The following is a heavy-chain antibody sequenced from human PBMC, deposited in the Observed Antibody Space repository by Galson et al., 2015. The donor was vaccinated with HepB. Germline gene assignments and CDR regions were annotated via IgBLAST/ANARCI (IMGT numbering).Heavy chain of an antibody. CDR2: IWYDGSNK. J-gene: IGHJ6*02. CDR1: GFTFSSYG. V-gene: IGHV3-33*01. Sequence: SLRLSCAASGFTFSSYGMHWVRQAPGKGLEWVAAIWYDGSNKYYADSVKGRFTISRDNSKNTLYLQMNSLRAEDTAVYYCGPVEYSGSLRYYGMDVWVPGTPVTVSS. CDR3: GPVEYSGSLRYYGMDV. D-gene: IGHD6-6*01.